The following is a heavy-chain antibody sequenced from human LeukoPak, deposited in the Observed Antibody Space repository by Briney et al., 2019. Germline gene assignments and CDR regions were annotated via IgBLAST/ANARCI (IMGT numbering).Heavy chain of an antibody. CDR1: SGSISSSNW. V-gene: IGHV4-4*02. CDR3: ARPYYYYMDV. CDR2: IYHSGST. J-gene: IGHJ6*03. Sequence: SETLSLTCTVSSGSISSSNWWSWVRQPPGKGLEWIGEIYHSGSTNYNPSLKSRLTISVDKSKNQFSLKLSSVTAADTAIYYCARPYYYYMDVWGKGTTVTVS.